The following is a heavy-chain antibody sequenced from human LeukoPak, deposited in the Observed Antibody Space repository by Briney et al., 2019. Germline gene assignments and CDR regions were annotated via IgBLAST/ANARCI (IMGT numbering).Heavy chain of an antibody. V-gene: IGHV1-8*01. J-gene: IGHJ4*02. CDR1: GYTFTSYD. Sequence: GASVKVSCKASGYTFTSYDINWVRQATGQGLEWMGWMNPNSGNTGYAQKFQGRVTMTRNTSISTAYMELSSLRSEDTAVYYCARVLNMVRGVISYWGQGTLVTVSS. D-gene: IGHD3-10*01. CDR3: ARVLNMVRGVISY. CDR2: MNPNSGNT.